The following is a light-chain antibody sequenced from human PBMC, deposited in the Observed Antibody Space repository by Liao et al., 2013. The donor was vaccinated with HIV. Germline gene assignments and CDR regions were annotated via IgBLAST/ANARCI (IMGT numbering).Light chain of an antibody. CDR1: NIGSKS. CDR3: QAWDITTGV. CDR2: QDT. J-gene: IGLJ3*02. Sequence: SYVLTQPPSVSVAPGKTARITCGGNNIGSKSVHWYQQKPGQSPVLVIYQDTNRPSGIPERFSGSKSGNTATLTISGTQAMDEADYYCQAWDITTGVFGGGTKLTVL. V-gene: IGLV3-21*01.